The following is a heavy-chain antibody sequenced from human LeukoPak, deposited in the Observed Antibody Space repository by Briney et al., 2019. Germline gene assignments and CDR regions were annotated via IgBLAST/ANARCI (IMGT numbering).Heavy chain of an antibody. CDR2: IWYDGSNK. CDR1: GFTFSSCS. Sequence: RAGGSLRLSCAASGFTFSSCSMNWVRQAPGKGLEWVAVIWYDGSNKYYADSVKGRFTISRDNSKNTLYLQMNSLRAEDTAVYYCARGGPGYSGYDFPDYWGQGTLVTVSS. J-gene: IGHJ4*02. D-gene: IGHD5-12*01. V-gene: IGHV3-33*08. CDR3: ARGGPGYSGYDFPDY.